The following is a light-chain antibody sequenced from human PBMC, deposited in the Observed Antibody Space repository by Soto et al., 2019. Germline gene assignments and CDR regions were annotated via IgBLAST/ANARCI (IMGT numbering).Light chain of an antibody. CDR1: SSDVGGYNY. Sequence: QSALTQPASVSGSPGQSITISCTGTSSDVGGYNYVSWYQQHPGKAPKLMIYDVSNRPSGVSNLFSCSKSVNTASLTISGLQAEDEADYYCSSYTSSSTLDVVFGGGTKLTVL. CDR3: SSYTSSSTLDVV. CDR2: DVS. V-gene: IGLV2-14*01. J-gene: IGLJ2*01.